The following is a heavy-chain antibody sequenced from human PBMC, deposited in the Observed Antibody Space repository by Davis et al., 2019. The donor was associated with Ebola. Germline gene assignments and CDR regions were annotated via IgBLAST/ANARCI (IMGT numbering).Heavy chain of an antibody. J-gene: IGHJ4*02. CDR3: ARDGGWWELLGYFDY. CDR2: IWYDGSNK. V-gene: IGHV3-33*01. Sequence: GESLKISCAASGFTFSSYGMHWVRQAPGKGLEWVAVIWYDGSNKYYADSVKGRFTISRDNSKNTLYLQMNSLRAEDTAVYYCARDGGWWELLGYFDYWGQGTLVTVSS. CDR1: GFTFSSYG. D-gene: IGHD1-26*01.